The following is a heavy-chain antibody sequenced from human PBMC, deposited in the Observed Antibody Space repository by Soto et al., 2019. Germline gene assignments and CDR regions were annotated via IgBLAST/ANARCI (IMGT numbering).Heavy chain of an antibody. J-gene: IGHJ4*02. CDR1: GYTFTGYY. Sequence: ASVKVSCKASGYTFTGYYMHWVRQAPGHGLEWMGWINPNSGGTNYAQKFQGRVTMTRDTSISTAYMELSRLRSDDTAVYYCARGYYYDSSGYYYGYYFDYWGQGTLVTVSS. CDR3: ARGYYYDSSGYYYGYYFDY. CDR2: INPNSGGT. V-gene: IGHV1-2*02. D-gene: IGHD3-22*01.